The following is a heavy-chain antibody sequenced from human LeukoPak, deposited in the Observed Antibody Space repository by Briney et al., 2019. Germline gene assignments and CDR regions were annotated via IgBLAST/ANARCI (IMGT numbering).Heavy chain of an antibody. D-gene: IGHD5-12*01. Sequence: GGSLRLSCAASGFTFSDYYMSWIRQAPGKGLEWVSYISSSGTTKYYADSVKGRLTISRDNSKNTLYLQMNSLRAEDTAVYFCAKNIYSGTYYFDYWGQGTLVTVSS. CDR2: ISSSGTTK. CDR3: AKNIYSGTYYFDY. V-gene: IGHV3-11*01. J-gene: IGHJ4*02. CDR1: GFTFSDYY.